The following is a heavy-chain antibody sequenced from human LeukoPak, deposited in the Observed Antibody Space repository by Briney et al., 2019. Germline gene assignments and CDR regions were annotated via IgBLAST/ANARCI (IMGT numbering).Heavy chain of an antibody. CDR2: INQDGSEK. D-gene: IGHD3-3*01. Sequence: GGSLRLSCAASGFTFRTYWMSWVRQAPGKGLEWVANINQDGSEKYYVDSVKGRFTISRDNARNSLFLQMNSLRAEDTAVYYCARGSGLAFWGQGTLVTVSP. J-gene: IGHJ4*02. V-gene: IGHV3-7*05. CDR3: ARGSGLAF. CDR1: GFTFRTYW.